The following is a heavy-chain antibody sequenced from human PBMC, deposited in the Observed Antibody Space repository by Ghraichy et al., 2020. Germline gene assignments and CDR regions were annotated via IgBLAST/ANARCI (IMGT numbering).Heavy chain of an antibody. Sequence: GGSLRLSCVASGFSFTNYGMHWVRQAPGMGLEWVAFVRYDENNKFYADSVKGRFTISRDNSKNTLYLQMNSLRAEDTAVYYCAKDQVTRWATPIYYFDFWGQGALVTVSS. CDR2: VRYDENNK. CDR1: GFSFTNYG. J-gene: IGHJ4*02. CDR3: AKDQVTRWATPIYYFDF. V-gene: IGHV3-30*02. D-gene: IGHD3-10*01.